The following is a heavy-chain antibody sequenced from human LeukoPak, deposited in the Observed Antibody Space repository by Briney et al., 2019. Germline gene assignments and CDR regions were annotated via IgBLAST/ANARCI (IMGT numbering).Heavy chain of an antibody. CDR2: ISAYNGNT. Sequence: AXXKVSCKASGYTFTSYGISWVRQAPGQGLEWMGWISAYNGNTNYAQKLQGRVTMTTDTSTSTAYMELRSLRSDDTAVYYCARGHAVAGTVNYWGQGTLVTVSS. J-gene: IGHJ4*02. D-gene: IGHD6-19*01. CDR3: ARGHAVAGTVNY. V-gene: IGHV1-18*01. CDR1: GYTFTSYG.